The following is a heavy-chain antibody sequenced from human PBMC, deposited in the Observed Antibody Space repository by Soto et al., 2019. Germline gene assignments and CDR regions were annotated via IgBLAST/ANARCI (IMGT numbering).Heavy chain of an antibody. D-gene: IGHD4-17*01. Sequence: QITLKESGPTLVKPTQTLTLTCTFSGFSLSTSGVGVGWIRQPPGKALEWLALIYWDDDKRYSPSLKSRLTIXKXSSKNQVVLTMTNMDPVDTATYYCAHSSGDYVHFDYWGQGTLVTVSS. CDR1: GFSLSTSGVG. J-gene: IGHJ4*02. CDR3: AHSSGDYVHFDY. CDR2: IYWDDDK. V-gene: IGHV2-5*02.